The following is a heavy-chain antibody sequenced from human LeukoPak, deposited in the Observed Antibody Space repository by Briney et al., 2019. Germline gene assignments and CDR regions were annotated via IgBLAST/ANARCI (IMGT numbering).Heavy chain of an antibody. J-gene: IGHJ6*02. Sequence: GGSLRLSCAASGFTFSTYGMHWVRQAPGKGLEWVAVISYDGSNEYYADSVKGRFTISRDNSKNTLYLQMNSLRAEDTAVYYCAKGVYGMDVWGQGTTVTVSS. CDR3: AKGVYGMDV. V-gene: IGHV3-30*18. CDR2: ISYDGSNE. CDR1: GFTFSTYG.